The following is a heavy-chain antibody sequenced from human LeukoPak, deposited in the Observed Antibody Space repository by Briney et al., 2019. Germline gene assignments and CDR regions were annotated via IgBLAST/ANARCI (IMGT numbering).Heavy chain of an antibody. V-gene: IGHV3-23*05. J-gene: IGHJ5*01. D-gene: IGHD5-12*01. Sequence: PGGSLRLSCAASGFTFSSSAMNWVRQAPGKGLEWVSAIGSTGISTYYADSVKGRFTISRDNAKNSLDLQMSSLRPEDTALYYCVKDKHRDGYTYGVYDSWGQGTLITVSS. CDR3: VKDKHRDGYTYGVYDS. CDR2: IGSTGIST. CDR1: GFTFSSSA.